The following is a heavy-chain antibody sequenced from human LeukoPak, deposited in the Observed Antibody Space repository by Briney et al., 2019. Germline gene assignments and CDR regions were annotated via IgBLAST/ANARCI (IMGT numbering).Heavy chain of an antibody. D-gene: IGHD6-6*01. CDR3: ARGGVYSTSAVDY. CDR1: GFTFSSYS. J-gene: IGHJ4*02. Sequence: GGSLRLSCAASGFTFSSYSMNWVRQAPGKGLEWVSSISSSSSYIYYADSVKGRFTISRDNAKNSLYLQMNSLRAEDTAVYYCARGGVYSTSAVDYWGQGTLVTVSS. CDR2: ISSSSSYI. V-gene: IGHV3-21*01.